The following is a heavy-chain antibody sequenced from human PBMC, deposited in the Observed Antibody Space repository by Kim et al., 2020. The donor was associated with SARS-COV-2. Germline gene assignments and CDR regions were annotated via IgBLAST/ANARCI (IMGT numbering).Heavy chain of an antibody. Sequence: ASVKVSCKASGYTFTSYYMHWVRQAPGQGLEWMGIINPSGGSTSYAQKFQGRVTITRDTSTSTDYMELSSLRSEDTAVYYCARVPKTTGTTGFGFLGWFDPWGQGALVTVSS. CDR1: GYTFTSYY. CDR3: ARVPKTTGTTGFGFLGWFDP. D-gene: IGHD1-1*01. V-gene: IGHV1-46*01. CDR2: INPSGGST. J-gene: IGHJ5*02.